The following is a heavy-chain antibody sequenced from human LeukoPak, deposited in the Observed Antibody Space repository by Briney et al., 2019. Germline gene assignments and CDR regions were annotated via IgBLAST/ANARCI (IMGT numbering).Heavy chain of an antibody. CDR1: GFSFSNYD. CDR2: IWYDGSNK. Sequence: GGSLRLSCAASGFSFSNYDMHWVRQAPGKGLEWVAVIWYDGSNKYYADSVKGRFTISRDNSKNTLYLQMNSLRVEDTAVYYCARGDPTVTTKQNFDYWGQGTLVSVSS. J-gene: IGHJ4*02. V-gene: IGHV3-33*01. CDR3: ARGDPTVTTKQNFDY. D-gene: IGHD4-17*01.